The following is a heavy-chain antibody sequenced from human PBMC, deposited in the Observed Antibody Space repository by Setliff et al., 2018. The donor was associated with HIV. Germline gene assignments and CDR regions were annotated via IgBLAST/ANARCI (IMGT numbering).Heavy chain of an antibody. D-gene: IGHD3-9*01. Sequence: KTSETLSLTCTVSGGSISSYYWSWIRQPPGKGLEWIGTISYTGSTYYDPSLKSRVTISLDTSKNQFFLKLSSVTAPDTAIYYCARQTWEYYDTLTGYYRSPKNFDSWGQGTLVTVSS. CDR3: ARQTWEYYDTLTGYYRSPKNFDS. CDR2: ISYTGST. V-gene: IGHV4-59*04. J-gene: IGHJ4*02. CDR1: GGSISSYY.